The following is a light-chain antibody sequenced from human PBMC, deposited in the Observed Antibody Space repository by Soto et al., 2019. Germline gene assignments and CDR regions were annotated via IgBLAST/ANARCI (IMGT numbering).Light chain of an antibody. CDR3: QQYGTSLYT. J-gene: IGKJ2*01. CDR1: QSVSSSY. CDR2: GAS. Sequence: EMVLTQSPGTLSLSPGERATLSCRASQSVSSSYLAWYQQKPGQAPRLLIYGASSRATGNPDRFSDSGSGTDFTLTISRLEPEDCAVYYCQQYGTSLYTVGQGTKLELK. V-gene: IGKV3-20*01.